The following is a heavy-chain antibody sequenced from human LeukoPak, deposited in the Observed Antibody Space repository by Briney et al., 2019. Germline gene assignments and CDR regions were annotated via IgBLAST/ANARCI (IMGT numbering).Heavy chain of an antibody. CDR3: AKFHYYDSTAYYYSGYYHMDV. V-gene: IGHV3-7*01. J-gene: IGHJ6*03. CDR2: IKQDGSEK. CDR1: GFTFSRYW. Sequence: GGSLRLSCAASGFTFSRYWMTWVRQAPGKGLEWVANIKQDGSEKYYVDSVKGRFTISRDNAKNSLYLQMSSLRAEDTAVYYCAKFHYYDSTAYYYSGYYHMDVWGKGSTVTVSS. D-gene: IGHD3-22*01.